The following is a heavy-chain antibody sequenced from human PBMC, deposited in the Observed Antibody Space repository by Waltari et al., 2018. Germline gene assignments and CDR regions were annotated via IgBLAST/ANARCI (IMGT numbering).Heavy chain of an antibody. CDR1: GYTFTSYD. Sequence: QVQLVQSGAEVKKPGASVKVSCKASGYTFTSYDINWVRQATGQGLEWMGWMNPNSGNTGYAQKFQGRVTMTRNTSISTAYMELSSLRSEDTAVYYCARDRPAYLALDDYGDYRRAFDIWGQGTMVTVSS. CDR2: MNPNSGNT. V-gene: IGHV1-8*01. CDR3: ARDRPAYLALDDYGDYRRAFDI. J-gene: IGHJ3*02. D-gene: IGHD4-17*01.